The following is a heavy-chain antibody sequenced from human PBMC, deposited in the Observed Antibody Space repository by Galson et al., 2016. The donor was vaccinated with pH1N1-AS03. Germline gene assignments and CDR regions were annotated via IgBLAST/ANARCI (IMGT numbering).Heavy chain of an antibody. D-gene: IGHD3-10*01. J-gene: IGHJ4*02. V-gene: IGHV1-69*05. CDR1: GGTFSSYA. CDR3: VAYGSGTQAYFDY. CDR2: VIPIFGTT. Sequence: SVKVSCKASGGTFSSYAFSWVRQAPGQGHEWMGGVIPIFGTTNYAQKFHGRVTMTRDTSTTTAHMELSSLRSEDTAIYYCVAYGSGTQAYFDYWGQGTLVTVSS.